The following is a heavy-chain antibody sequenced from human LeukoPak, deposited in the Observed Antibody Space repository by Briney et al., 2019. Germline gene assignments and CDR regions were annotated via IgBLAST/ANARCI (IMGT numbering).Heavy chain of an antibody. Sequence: GGSLRLSCAASGFTFSSYWMHWVRQAPGKGLVWVSRMNSDGSNTGYADSVKGRFSISRDNAKNTLYLQMNVLRAEDTAVYYCARAGYCSSTSCHTYDYYGMEVWGQGTTVTVSS. CDR1: GFTFSSYW. V-gene: IGHV3-74*01. CDR2: MNSDGSNT. CDR3: ARAGYCSSTSCHTYDYYGMEV. J-gene: IGHJ6*02. D-gene: IGHD2-2*02.